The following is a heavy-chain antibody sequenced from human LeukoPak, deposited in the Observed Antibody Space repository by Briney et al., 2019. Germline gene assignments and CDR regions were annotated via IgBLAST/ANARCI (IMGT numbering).Heavy chain of an antibody. CDR3: AKDLMRDRWFGES. CDR1: GFTFSSYH. J-gene: IGHJ5*02. V-gene: IGHV3-21*01. D-gene: IGHD3-10*01. Sequence: GGSLRLSCAASGFTFSSYHMNWVRQAPGKGLEWVSSISTSNSYIYYADSLTGRFTISRDNAKNSLYLQMNSLRAEDTAVYYCAKDLMRDRWFGESWGQGTLVTVSS. CDR2: ISTSNSYI.